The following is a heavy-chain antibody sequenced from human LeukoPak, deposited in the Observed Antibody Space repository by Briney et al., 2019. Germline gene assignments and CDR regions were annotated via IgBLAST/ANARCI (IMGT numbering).Heavy chain of an antibody. D-gene: IGHD2-2*01. V-gene: IGHV3-15*01. Sequence: PGGSLRLSCAASGLTLNYDWMTWVRQAPGKGLEWVGRIKSISDGGTRDYAAPVKGRFTMSRDDSRNTVYLQMSSLKTEGTAVYYCARDRYCASSTCPGAFDLWGQGTVVTVSS. CDR2: IKSISDGGTR. CDR3: ARDRYCASSTCPGAFDL. CDR1: GLTLNYDW. J-gene: IGHJ3*01.